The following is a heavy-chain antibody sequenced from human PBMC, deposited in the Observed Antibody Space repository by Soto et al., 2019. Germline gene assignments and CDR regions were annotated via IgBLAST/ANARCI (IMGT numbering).Heavy chain of an antibody. Sequence: QVQLQQWGAGLLKPSETLSLTCAVYGGSFSGYYWSWIRQPPGKGLEWIGEINHSGSTIYNPSIESRVTISVDTSKNQFSLKLSSVTAADTAVYYCARVQWFGMDGRYWGQGTLVTVSS. V-gene: IGHV4-34*02. D-gene: IGHD3-10*01. CDR1: GGSFSGYY. CDR3: ARVQWFGMDGRY. CDR2: INHSGST. J-gene: IGHJ4*02.